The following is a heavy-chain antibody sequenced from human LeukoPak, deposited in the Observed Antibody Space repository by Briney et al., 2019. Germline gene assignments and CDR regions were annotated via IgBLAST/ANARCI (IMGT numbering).Heavy chain of an antibody. V-gene: IGHV1-18*01. J-gene: IGHJ4*02. CDR1: GYTFTSYG. Sequence: ASVKVSCKASGYTFTSYGISWVRQAPGQGLEWMGWISAYNGNTNYAQKLQGRVTMTTDTSTSTAYMELRSLRSEDTAVYYCAREYSGYDPYSSSWYYFDYWGQGTLVTVSS. CDR3: AREYSGYDPYSSSWYYFDY. D-gene: IGHD6-13*01. CDR2: ISAYNGNT.